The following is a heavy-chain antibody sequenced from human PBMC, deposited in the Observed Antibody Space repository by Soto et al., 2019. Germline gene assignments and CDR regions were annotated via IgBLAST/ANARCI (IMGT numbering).Heavy chain of an antibody. CDR1: GGSISSSSYY. D-gene: IGHD6-6*01. J-gene: IGHJ4*02. Sequence: QLQLQESGPGLVKPSETLSLTCTVSGGSISSSSYYWGWIRQPPGKGLEWVGSIYYSGSTYYNPSLKSRVTISVDTSKNQFSLKLSSVTAADTAVYYCERHAKQLVIGPYWGQGTLVTVSS. V-gene: IGHV4-39*01. CDR3: ERHAKQLVIGPY. CDR2: IYYSGST.